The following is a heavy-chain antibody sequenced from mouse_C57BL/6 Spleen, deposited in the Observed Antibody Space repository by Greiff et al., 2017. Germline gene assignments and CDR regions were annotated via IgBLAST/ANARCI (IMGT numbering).Heavy chain of an antibody. Sequence: VKLVESGAELVKPGASVKISCKASGYAFSSYWMNWVKQRPGKGLEWIGQIYPGDGDTNYNGKFKGKATLTADKSSSTAYMQLSSLTSDDSAVYFCARGGDDYPFAYWGQGTLVTVSA. D-gene: IGHD2-4*01. CDR1: GYAFSSYW. CDR3: ARGGDDYPFAY. V-gene: IGHV1-80*01. CDR2: IYPGDGDT. J-gene: IGHJ3*01.